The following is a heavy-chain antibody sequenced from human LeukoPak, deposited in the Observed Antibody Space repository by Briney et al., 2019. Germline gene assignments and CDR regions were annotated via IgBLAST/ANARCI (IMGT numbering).Heavy chain of an antibody. CDR3: AKPARTDAFDI. CDR2: ISGSGGNT. CDR1: GFTFNNYA. D-gene: IGHD1-14*01. V-gene: IGHV3-23*01. Sequence: GGSLRLSCAASGFTFNNYAMNWVRQAPGKGLEWVSSISGSGGNTYYAASVKGRFTISRDNSKNTLYLQMNSLRAEDTAVYYCAKPARTDAFDIWGQGTMITVSS. J-gene: IGHJ3*02.